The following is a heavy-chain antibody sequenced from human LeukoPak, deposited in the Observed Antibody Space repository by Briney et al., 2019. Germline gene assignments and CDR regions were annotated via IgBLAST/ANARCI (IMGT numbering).Heavy chain of an antibody. V-gene: IGHV3-21*01. CDR2: ISSSSTYI. CDR3: ARDFRNTMIVVGSYFDY. J-gene: IGHJ4*02. D-gene: IGHD3-22*01. Sequence: GGSLRLSCAASGFSFRDYAMNWVRQAPGKGLEWGSVISSSSTYIHYADSVKGRFTISRDNANNSLYLQMNSLSAEDTAVYYCARDFRNTMIVVGSYFDYWGQGALATVSS. CDR1: GFSFRDYA.